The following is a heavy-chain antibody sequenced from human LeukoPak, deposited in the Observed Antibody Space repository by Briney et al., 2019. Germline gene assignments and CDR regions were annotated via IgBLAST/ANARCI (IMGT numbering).Heavy chain of an antibody. Sequence: SETLSLTCAVYGGSFSGYYWSWIRQPPGKGLEWIGEINHSGSTNYNPSLKSRVTISVDTSKNQFSLKLSSVTAADTAVYYCARGLDDTTILTLFDYWGQGTLVTVSS. D-gene: IGHD5-18*01. V-gene: IGHV4-34*01. J-gene: IGHJ4*02. CDR2: INHSGST. CDR3: ARGLDDTTILTLFDY. CDR1: GGSFSGYY.